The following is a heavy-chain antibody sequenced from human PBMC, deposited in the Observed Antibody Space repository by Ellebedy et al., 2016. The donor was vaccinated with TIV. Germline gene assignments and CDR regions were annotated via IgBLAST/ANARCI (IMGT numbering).Heavy chain of an antibody. CDR3: ARGAMALS. CDR2: VTAYNRDT. V-gene: IGHV1-18*01. J-gene: IGHJ5*02. CDR1: GCSFTSHG. D-gene: IGHD5-24*01. Sequence: AASVKVSCKASGCSFTSHGITWVRQAPGQGLQWMGWVTAYNRDTYYAQNFQGRVTFTTATSSSTAYLELRSLTSNDTGVYYCARGAMALSWGQGTLVTVSS.